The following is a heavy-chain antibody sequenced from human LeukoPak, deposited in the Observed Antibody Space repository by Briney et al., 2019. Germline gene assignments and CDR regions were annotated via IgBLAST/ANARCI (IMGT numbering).Heavy chain of an antibody. CDR3: ARHVFGMITFGGDDAFDI. D-gene: IGHD3-16*01. J-gene: IGHJ3*02. V-gene: IGHV4-39*01. Sequence: SETLSLTCTVSGGSISSGSYYWGWIRQPPGKGLEWIGSIYYSGSTYYNPSLKSRVTISVDTSKNQFSLKLSSVTAADTAVYYCARHVFGMITFGGDDAFDIWGQGTMVTVSS. CDR2: IYYSGST. CDR1: GGSISSGSYY.